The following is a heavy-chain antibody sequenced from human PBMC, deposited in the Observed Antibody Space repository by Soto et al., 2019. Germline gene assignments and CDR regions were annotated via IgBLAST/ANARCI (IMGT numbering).Heavy chain of an antibody. V-gene: IGHV3-33*01. J-gene: IGHJ4*02. CDR2: IWYDGSNK. CDR3: ARDKTLAAAGTFDY. Sequence: QVQLVESGGGVVQPGRSLRLSCAAAGFTFSSYGMHWVRQAPGKGLEWVAGIWYDGSNKYYADSVKGRFTISRDNSKNTLYLQMNSLRAEDTAVYYCARDKTLAAAGTFDYWGQGTLVTVSS. CDR1: GFTFSSYG. D-gene: IGHD6-13*01.